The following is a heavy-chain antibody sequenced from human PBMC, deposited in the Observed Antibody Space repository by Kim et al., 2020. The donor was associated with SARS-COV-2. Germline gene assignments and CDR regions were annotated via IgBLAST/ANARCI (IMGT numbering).Heavy chain of an antibody. CDR3: ARDQGSTSGGY. CDR1: GFIFSDYW. D-gene: IGHD1-26*01. Sequence: GGSLRLSCAASGFIFSDYWMSWVHQAPGKGLEWVANMNQDGSERYYVDSVKGRFTISRDNAKNSLYLQMNSLGAEDTAVYYCARDQGSTSGGYWGQGTLV. CDR2: MNQDGSER. J-gene: IGHJ4*02. V-gene: IGHV3-7*03.